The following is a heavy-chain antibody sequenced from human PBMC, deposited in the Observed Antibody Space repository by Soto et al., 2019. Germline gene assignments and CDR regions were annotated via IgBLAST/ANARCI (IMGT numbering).Heavy chain of an antibody. J-gene: IGHJ4*02. CDR2: IIVSHDRP. CDR3: AREPEDGVPGDY. V-gene: IGHV1-3*01. D-gene: IGHD2-8*01. CDR1: GYTFTAHS. Sequence: QVQLVQSGTEVKEPGASVRVSCKASGYTFTAHSLHWARQVPGQGLEWMGWIIVSHDRPRYAPQFQGRLTFETDRIATAAHMQLTRLTPEDTAVYFCAREPEDGVPGDYWGQGTPVVVSS.